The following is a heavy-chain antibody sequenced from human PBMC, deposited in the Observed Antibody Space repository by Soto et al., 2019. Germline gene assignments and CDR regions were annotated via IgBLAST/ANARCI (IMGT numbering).Heavy chain of an antibody. J-gene: IGHJ6*02. CDR3: ARDQGGEFLKGSGMDV. Sequence: QVQLQESGPGLVKPSETLSLTCTVSGDSIRRYYWSWIWLSPGKGLEWIGYIYYSGETNYNPSVKSRVTISVDRTKNQFSLKLSSVTAADTAVYYCARDQGGEFLKGSGMDVWGQGTTVTVSS. V-gene: IGHV4-59*01. D-gene: IGHD3-10*01. CDR1: GDSIRRYY. CDR2: IYYSGET.